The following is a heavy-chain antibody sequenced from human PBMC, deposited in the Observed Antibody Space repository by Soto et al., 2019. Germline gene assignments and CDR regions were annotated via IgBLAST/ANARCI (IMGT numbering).Heavy chain of an antibody. Sequence: PSETLSLTCAVYGGSFSGYYWSWIRQPPGKGLEWIGEINHSGSTNYNPSLKSRVTISVDTSKNQFSLKLSSVTAADTAVYYCARGVPLYCSGGSCSYYYYMDVWGKGTTVTVSS. CDR3: ARGVPLYCSGGSCSYYYYMDV. D-gene: IGHD2-15*01. CDR1: GGSFSGYY. V-gene: IGHV4-34*01. J-gene: IGHJ6*03. CDR2: INHSGST.